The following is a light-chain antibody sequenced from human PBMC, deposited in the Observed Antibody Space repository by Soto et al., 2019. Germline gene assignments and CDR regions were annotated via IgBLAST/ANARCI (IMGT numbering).Light chain of an antibody. CDR2: KAS. Sequence: DIQMTQSPSTLSASVGDRVTISCRASQSISSWLAWYQQKPGKAPKLLIYKASSLESGGPSRFSGSGSGTEFTLPISSLQPDDFATYYCQQYNSYPYTFGQGTKLEIK. V-gene: IGKV1-5*03. J-gene: IGKJ2*01. CDR1: QSISSW. CDR3: QQYNSYPYT.